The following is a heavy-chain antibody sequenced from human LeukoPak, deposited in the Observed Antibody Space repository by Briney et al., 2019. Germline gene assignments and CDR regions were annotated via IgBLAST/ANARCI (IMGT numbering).Heavy chain of an antibody. V-gene: IGHV1-69*01. D-gene: IGHD3-3*01. Sequence: SVKVSCKASGGTFSSYAISWVRQAPGQGLEWMGGIIPIFGTANYAQKFQGRVTITADESTSTAYVELSSLRSEDTAVYYCARALYYDFWSGYPPRTRYYYYYMDVWGKGTTVTVSS. CDR1: GGTFSSYA. CDR3: ARALYYDFWSGYPPRTRYYYYYMDV. J-gene: IGHJ6*03. CDR2: IIPIFGTA.